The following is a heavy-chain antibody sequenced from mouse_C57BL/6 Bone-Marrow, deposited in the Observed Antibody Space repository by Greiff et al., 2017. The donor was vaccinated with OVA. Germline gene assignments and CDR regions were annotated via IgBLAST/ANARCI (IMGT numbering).Heavy chain of an antibody. V-gene: IGHV1-15*01. CDR3: TRGDSNYYSMDY. Sequence: VQLQQSGAELVRPGASVTLSCKASGYTFTDYEMHWVKQTPVHGLEWIGAIDPETGGTAYTQKFKGKAILTADKSSSTAYMELRSLTSEDSAVYYCTRGDSNYYSMDYWGQGTSVTVSS. J-gene: IGHJ4*01. D-gene: IGHD2-5*01. CDR2: IDPETGGT. CDR1: GYTFTDYE.